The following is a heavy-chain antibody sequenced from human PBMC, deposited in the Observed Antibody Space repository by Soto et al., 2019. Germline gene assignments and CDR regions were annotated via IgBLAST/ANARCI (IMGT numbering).Heavy chain of an antibody. CDR1: GFTVSSNY. J-gene: IGHJ6*02. CDR2: IYSGGST. Sequence: EVQLVESGGGLIQPGGSLRLSCAASGFTVSSNYMSWVRQAPGKGLEWVSVIYSGGSTYYADSVKGRFTISRDNSKNTLYLQMNSLRAEDTAVYYCARGRYDPFYYYYYGMDVWGPGTTVTVSS. V-gene: IGHV3-53*01. CDR3: ARGRYDPFYYYYYGMDV. D-gene: IGHD1-1*01.